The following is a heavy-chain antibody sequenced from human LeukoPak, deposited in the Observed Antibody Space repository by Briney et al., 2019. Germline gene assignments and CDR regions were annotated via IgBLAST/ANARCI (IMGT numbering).Heavy chain of an antibody. CDR3: ARSGVLRYFGIS. J-gene: IGHJ5*02. D-gene: IGHD3-9*01. CDR2: IYSGGST. CDR1: GFTVSSNY. Sequence: TGGSLRLSCAASGFTVSSNYMSWVRQVPGKGLEWVSVIYSGGSTYYADSVKGRFNISRDISKNTVYLQMNSLRAEDTAVYYCARSGVLRYFGISWGQGTLVTVSS. V-gene: IGHV3-66*01.